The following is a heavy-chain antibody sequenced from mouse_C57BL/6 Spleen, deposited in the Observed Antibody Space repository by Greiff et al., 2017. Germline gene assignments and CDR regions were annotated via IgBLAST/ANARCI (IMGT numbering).Heavy chain of an antibody. D-gene: IGHD1-1*01. V-gene: IGHV1-52*01. J-gene: IGHJ2*01. CDR3: ARRGVSSPYYCDY. Sequence: QVQLQQPGAELVRPGSSVKLSCKASGYTFTSYWMHWVKQRPIQGLEWIGNIDPSDSDTHYNQKFKDKATLPVDKSSSTAYMQHSSLTSEDSAVYYCARRGVSSPYYCDYWGEGTTRTVSS. CDR2: IDPSDSDT. CDR1: GYTFTSYW.